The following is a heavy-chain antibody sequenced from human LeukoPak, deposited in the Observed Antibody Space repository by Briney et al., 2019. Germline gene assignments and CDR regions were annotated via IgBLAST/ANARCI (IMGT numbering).Heavy chain of an antibody. CDR1: GVSFRGYY. Sequence: SETLSLTCAVYGVSFRGYYWSWIRQPPGKGLEWIGEINHSGSTNYNPSLKSRVTMSVDTSKNQLSLKLSSVTAADTAVYYCASLWLSSDYWGQGTMVTVSS. CDR2: INHSGST. V-gene: IGHV4-34*01. CDR3: ASLWLSSDY. J-gene: IGHJ4*02. D-gene: IGHD3-22*01.